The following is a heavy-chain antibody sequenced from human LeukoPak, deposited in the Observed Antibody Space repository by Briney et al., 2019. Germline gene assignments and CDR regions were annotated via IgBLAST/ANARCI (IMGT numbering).Heavy chain of an antibody. V-gene: IGHV3-48*02. D-gene: IGHD6-19*01. Sequence: PGGSLRLSCAASGFIFRDAWMNWVRQAPGKGLEWLSYITSSSSTIYNADSVKGRFTISRDNAENSLYLQMNSLRDEDTAVYYCARDAGYSSGWSHWYFDLWGRGTLVTVSS. CDR1: GFIFRDAW. CDR3: ARDAGYSSGWSHWYFDL. J-gene: IGHJ2*01. CDR2: ITSSSSTI.